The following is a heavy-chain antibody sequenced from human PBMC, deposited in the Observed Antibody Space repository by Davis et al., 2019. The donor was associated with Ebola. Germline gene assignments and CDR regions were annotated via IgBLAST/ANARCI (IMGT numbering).Heavy chain of an antibody. D-gene: IGHD3-16*01. Sequence: PGGSLRLSCAASGFSFSYYAMTWVRQPPGKGLDWVSYVSASGDITYYADSVKGRCTISRDNSKHTLSLQMNSLRAEDTAVYYCARGGETRLEYWGQGTLVTVSS. J-gene: IGHJ4*02. V-gene: IGHV3-23*01. CDR2: VSASGDIT. CDR1: GFSFSYYA. CDR3: ARGGETRLEY.